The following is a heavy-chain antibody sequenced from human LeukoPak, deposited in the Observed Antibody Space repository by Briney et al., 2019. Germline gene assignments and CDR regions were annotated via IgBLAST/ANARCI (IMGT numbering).Heavy chain of an antibody. CDR2: ISSSNSYI. J-gene: IGHJ4*02. Sequence: GGSLRLSCAASGFTFNSYSMNWVRQAPGKGLEWVSSISSSNSYIYYADSVKGRFTISRDNANNSLYLQMNSLRAEDTAVYYCARDHSSSGMDVWGQGTLVTVSS. V-gene: IGHV3-21*01. CDR1: GFTFNSYS. CDR3: ARDHSSSGMDV. D-gene: IGHD6-25*01.